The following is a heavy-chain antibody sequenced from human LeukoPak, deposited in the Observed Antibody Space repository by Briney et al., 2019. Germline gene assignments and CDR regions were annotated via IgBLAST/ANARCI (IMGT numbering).Heavy chain of an antibody. V-gene: IGHV3-23*03. CDR2: IYSGGST. Sequence: GGSLRLSCAASGFTFDDYGMSWVRQAPGKGLEWVSVIYSGGSTYYADSVKGRFTISRDNSKSTLYLQMNSLRAEDTAIYYCAKSGSGYYIWGQGTLVTVSS. J-gene: IGHJ4*02. CDR3: AKSGSGYYI. CDR1: GFTFDDYG. D-gene: IGHD3-3*01.